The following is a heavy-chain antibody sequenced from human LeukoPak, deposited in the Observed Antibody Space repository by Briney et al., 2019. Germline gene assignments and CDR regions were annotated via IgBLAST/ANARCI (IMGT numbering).Heavy chain of an antibody. D-gene: IGHD3-22*01. Sequence: GGSLRLSCAASGFTFSNYNMNWVRQAPGKGLEWVSYISSSSSTIYYADSVKGRFTISRDNAKNSLYLQMNSLRAEDTAVYYCARDYYDSSGYYQSNYWGQGTLVTVSS. CDR2: ISSSSSTI. V-gene: IGHV3-48*01. CDR3: ARDYYDSSGYYQSNY. CDR1: GFTFSNYN. J-gene: IGHJ4*02.